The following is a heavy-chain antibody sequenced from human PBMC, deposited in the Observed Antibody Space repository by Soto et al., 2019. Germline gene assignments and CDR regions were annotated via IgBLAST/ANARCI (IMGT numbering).Heavy chain of an antibody. CDR3: VKGEYYYDSSGYYPFDY. CDR2: NGGST. J-gene: IGHJ4*02. Sequence: GGSLRLSCAASGFTFSIYAMHWVRQAPGKGLEYVSNGGSTHYADSVKGRFTISRDNSKNTQYLQMSSLRADDTAVYYCVKGEYYYDSSGYYPFDYWGQGTLVTVSS. V-gene: IGHV3-64D*06. D-gene: IGHD3-22*01. CDR1: GFTFSIYA.